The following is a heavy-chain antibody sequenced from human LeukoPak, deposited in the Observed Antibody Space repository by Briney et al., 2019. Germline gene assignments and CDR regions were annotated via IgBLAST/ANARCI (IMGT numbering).Heavy chain of an antibody. V-gene: IGHV4-59*11. D-gene: IGHD3-10*01. Sequence: SETLSLTCTVSGGSISSHYWSWIRQPPGKGLECIGNIYYSGSTRYNSSLKSRVTISVDKSKNQFSLKLRSVTAADTAVYYCARDKGYGSGNYYYYGMDVWGQGTTVTVSS. J-gene: IGHJ6*02. CDR1: GGSISSHY. CDR3: ARDKGYGSGNYYYYGMDV. CDR2: IYYSGST.